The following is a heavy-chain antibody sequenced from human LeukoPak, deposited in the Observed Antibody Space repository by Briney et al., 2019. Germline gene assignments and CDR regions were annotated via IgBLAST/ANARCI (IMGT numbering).Heavy chain of an antibody. CDR3: ARDSPSAGTEV. D-gene: IGHD3-10*01. Sequence: ASVKVSCKASGGTFSSYAISWVRQAPGQGLEWMGRIIPILGIANYAQKFQGRVTITADKSTSTAYMELSSLRSEDTAVYYCARDSPSAGTEVWGQGTTVTVSS. CDR1: GGTFSSYA. CDR2: IIPILGIA. V-gene: IGHV1-69*04. J-gene: IGHJ6*02.